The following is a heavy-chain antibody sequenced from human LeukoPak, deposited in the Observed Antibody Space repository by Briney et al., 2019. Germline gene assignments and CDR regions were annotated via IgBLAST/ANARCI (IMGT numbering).Heavy chain of an antibody. CDR1: GFTFSSYA. J-gene: IGHJ4*02. CDR3: AKSLAATGARYDFDF. V-gene: IGHV3-23*01. Sequence: PGGSLRLSCAASGFTFSSYAMSWVRQAPGKGLEWVSSISGSGGSTYCADSLKGRFTISRDNSKNTLYLQMNSLRAEDTAIYYCAKSLAATGARYDFDFWGQGTLVTVSS. CDR2: ISGSGGST. D-gene: IGHD6-13*01.